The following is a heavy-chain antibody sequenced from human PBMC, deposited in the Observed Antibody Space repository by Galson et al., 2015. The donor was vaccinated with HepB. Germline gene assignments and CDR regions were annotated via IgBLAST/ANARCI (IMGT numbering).Heavy chain of an antibody. D-gene: IGHD3-22*01. CDR1: GYTFTSYG. CDR3: AREDAYYYDSSGQKDAFDI. V-gene: IGHV1-18*01. CDR2: ISAYNGNT. J-gene: IGHJ3*02. Sequence: SVKVSCKASGYTFTSYGISWVRQAPGQGLEWMGWISAYNGNTNYAQKLQGRVTMTTDTSTSTACMELRSLRSDDTAVHYCAREDAYYYDSSGQKDAFDIWGQGTMVTVSS.